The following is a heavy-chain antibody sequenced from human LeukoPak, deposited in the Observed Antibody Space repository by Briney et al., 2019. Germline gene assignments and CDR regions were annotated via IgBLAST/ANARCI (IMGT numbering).Heavy chain of an antibody. CDR3: ARDEVGAPPIDY. D-gene: IGHD1-26*01. Sequence: GGSLRLSCEASGFTFSSHWMHWVRQVPGKGLVWISNIRGDGGLFGYADSVKGRFAVSRDNARNTLYLHMNSLRAEDTAVYYCARDEVGAPPIDYWGQGVLVTVSS. CDR1: GFTFSSHW. CDR2: IRGDGGLF. V-gene: IGHV3-74*01. J-gene: IGHJ4*02.